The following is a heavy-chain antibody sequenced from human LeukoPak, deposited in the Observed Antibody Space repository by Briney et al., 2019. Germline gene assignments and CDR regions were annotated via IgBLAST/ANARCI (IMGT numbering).Heavy chain of an antibody. Sequence: GESLKISCKGSGYSFTSYWIGWVRQMPGKGLEWMGIIYPGDSDTRYSPSFQGQVTISADKSISTAYLQWSSLKASDTAMYYCARLHYDILTGYFNWFDPWGQGTLVTVSS. D-gene: IGHD3-9*01. CDR3: ARLHYDILTGYFNWFDP. V-gene: IGHV5-51*01. J-gene: IGHJ5*02. CDR2: IYPGDSDT. CDR1: GYSFTSYW.